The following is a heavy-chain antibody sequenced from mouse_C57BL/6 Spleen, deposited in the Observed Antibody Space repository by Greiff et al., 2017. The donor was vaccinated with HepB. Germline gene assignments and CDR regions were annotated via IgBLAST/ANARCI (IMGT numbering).Heavy chain of an antibody. CDR2: ISSGSSTI. V-gene: IGHV5-17*01. CDR3: AGGDSYYFDY. J-gene: IGHJ2*01. Sequence: EVQGVESGGGLVKPGGSLKLSCAASGFTFSDYGMHWVRQAPEKGLEWVAYISSGSSTIYYAATLKGRFTISRDNAKNTLFLQMTSLRSEDTALYYCAGGDSYYFDYWGQGTTLTVSS. CDR1: GFTFSDYG.